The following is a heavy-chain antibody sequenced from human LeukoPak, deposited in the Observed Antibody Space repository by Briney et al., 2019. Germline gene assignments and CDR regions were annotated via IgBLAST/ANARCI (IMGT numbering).Heavy chain of an antibody. D-gene: IGHD3-22*01. V-gene: IGHV3-53*01. CDR1: GFTVSSNY. J-gene: IGHJ3*02. CDR2: IYSGGST. CDR3: ARGYYDSSGYYPEVAFDI. Sequence: GGSLRLSCAASGFTVSSNYMSWVRQAPGKGLEWVSVIYSGGSTYYADSVKGRLTISRDNSKNTLYLQMSSLRAEDTAVYYCARGYYDSSGYYPEVAFDIWGQGTMVTVSS.